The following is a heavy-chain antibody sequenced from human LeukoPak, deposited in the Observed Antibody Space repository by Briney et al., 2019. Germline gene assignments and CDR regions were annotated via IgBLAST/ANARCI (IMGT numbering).Heavy chain of an antibody. J-gene: IGHJ4*02. CDR2: IYYGGST. CDR1: GGSISSYY. Sequence: SETLSLTCTVSGGSISSYYWSWIRQPPGKGLEWIGYIYYGGSTNYNPSLKSRVTISVDTFKNQFSLKLSSVTAADTAVYYCARVVRGVFDYWGQGTLVTVSS. V-gene: IGHV4-59*01. CDR3: ARVVRGVFDY. D-gene: IGHD3-10*01.